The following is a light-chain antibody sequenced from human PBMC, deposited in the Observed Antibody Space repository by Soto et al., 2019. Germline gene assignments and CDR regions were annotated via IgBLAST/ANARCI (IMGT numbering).Light chain of an antibody. CDR2: GAT. CDR3: QQYNDWPAVT. Sequence: EIVMTQSPDTLSVSPGETATLSCRASQSIGSDLAWYQQKPGQAPRLILYGATTRATGIPARFGGFGSGTYFTLFITMQSEDFAVYYCQQYNDWPAVTFGGGTRVDIK. CDR1: QSIGSD. V-gene: IGKV3-15*01. J-gene: IGKJ4*01.